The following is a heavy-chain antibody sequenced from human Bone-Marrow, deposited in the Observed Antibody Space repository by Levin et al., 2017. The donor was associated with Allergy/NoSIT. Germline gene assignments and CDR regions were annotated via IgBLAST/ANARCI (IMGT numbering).Heavy chain of an antibody. D-gene: IGHD3-3*01. J-gene: IGHJ4*02. CDR3: AKSPGRHDFWSGYYPTATVVDY. CDR2: IDGSGGST. V-gene: IGHV3-23*01. Sequence: PPGGSLRLSCAASGFTFDTYALNWVRQAPGKGLEWVSIIDGSGGSTHYADSVKGRFTLSRDNSKNTVYLQMSSLRVEDTAVYYCAKSPGRHDFWSGYYPTATVVDYWGQGTLVTVS. CDR1: GFTFDTYA.